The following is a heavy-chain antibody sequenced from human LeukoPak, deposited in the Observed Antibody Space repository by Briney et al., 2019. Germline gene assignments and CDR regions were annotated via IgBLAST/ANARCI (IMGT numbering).Heavy chain of an antibody. CDR1: GGSISSSSYC. J-gene: IGHJ5*02. Sequence: SETLSLTCTVSGGSISSSSYCWGWIRQPPGKGLEWIGSIYYSGSTYYNPSLKSRVTISVDTSKNQFSLKLSSVTAADTAVYYCARLLGYPDWFDPWGQGTLVTVSS. CDR3: ARLLGYPDWFDP. D-gene: IGHD2-15*01. V-gene: IGHV4-39*01. CDR2: IYYSGST.